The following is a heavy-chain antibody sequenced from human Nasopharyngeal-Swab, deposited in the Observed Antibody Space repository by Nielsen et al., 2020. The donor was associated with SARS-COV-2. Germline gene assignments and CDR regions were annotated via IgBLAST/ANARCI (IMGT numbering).Heavy chain of an antibody. Sequence: SETLSLTCTVSGDSISRYYWSWFRQPPGKGLEWIGYIYYTGSTNYNPSLRSRVTISIETSKKHFSLELTSLTAADTAVYYCARMVYADYWGQGILVTVSS. V-gene: IGHV4-59*01. CDR1: GDSISRYY. CDR3: ARMVYADY. J-gene: IGHJ4*02. D-gene: IGHD2-8*01. CDR2: IYYTGST.